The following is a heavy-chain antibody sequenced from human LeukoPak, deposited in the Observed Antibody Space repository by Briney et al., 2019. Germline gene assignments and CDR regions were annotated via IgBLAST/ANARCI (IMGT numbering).Heavy chain of an antibody. CDR3: ARVDCSSTSCYEFDY. CDR1: GFTFSDYY. J-gene: IGHJ4*02. V-gene: IGHV3-11*04. D-gene: IGHD2-2*01. Sequence: PGGFLRLSCAASGFTFSDYYMSWIRQAPGKGLEWVSYIRSSGSTIYYADSVKGRFTISRDNAKNSLYLQMNSLRAEDTAVYYCARVDCSSTSCYEFDYWGQGTLVTVSS. CDR2: IRSSGSTI.